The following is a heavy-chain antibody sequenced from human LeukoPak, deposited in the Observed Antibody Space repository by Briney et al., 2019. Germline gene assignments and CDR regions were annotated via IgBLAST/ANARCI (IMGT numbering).Heavy chain of an antibody. D-gene: IGHD3/OR15-3a*01. Sequence: SVKVSCKASGGSFTLTSHAISWVRQAPGQGLEWVGGLIPIYGSANYAQKFQGRVTITSDESTRTAYMELSSLRSEDTAVYYCARDSVIFGDPKGYFDYWGQGTLVTVSS. V-gene: IGHV1-69*13. CDR3: ARDSVIFGDPKGYFDY. CDR2: LIPIYGSA. J-gene: IGHJ4*02. CDR1: GGSFTLTSHA.